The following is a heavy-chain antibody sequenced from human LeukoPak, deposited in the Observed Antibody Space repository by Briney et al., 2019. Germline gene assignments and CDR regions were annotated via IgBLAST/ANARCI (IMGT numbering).Heavy chain of an antibody. CDR1: GYTFTSYG. CDR2: ISAYNGNT. D-gene: IGHD3-3*01. J-gene: IGHJ6*02. CDR3: ARGYYDFWSGSRPTSSMDV. V-gene: IGHV1-18*01. Sequence: ASVKVSCKASGYTFTSYGISWVRQAPGQGLEWMGWISAYNGNTNYAQKLQGRVTMTTDTSTSTAYMELRSLRSDDTAVYYCARGYYDFWSGSRPTSSMDVWGQGTTVTVSS.